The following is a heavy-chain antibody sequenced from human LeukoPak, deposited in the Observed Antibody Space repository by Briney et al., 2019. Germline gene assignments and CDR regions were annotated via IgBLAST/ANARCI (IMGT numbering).Heavy chain of an antibody. D-gene: IGHD6-13*01. J-gene: IGHJ4*02. CDR1: GFTFSSHL. V-gene: IGHV3-53*01. CDR3: ARVDSSSWYYFDY. CDR2: IYSGGST. Sequence: GGSLRLSCAASGFTFSSHLMHWVRQAPGKGLEWVSVIYSGGSTYYADSVKGRFTISRDNSKNTLYLQMNSLRAEDTAVYYCARVDSSSWYYFDYWGQGTLVTVSS.